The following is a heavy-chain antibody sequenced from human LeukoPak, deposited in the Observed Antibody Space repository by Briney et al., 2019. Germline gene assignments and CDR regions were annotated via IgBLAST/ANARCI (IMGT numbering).Heavy chain of an antibody. V-gene: IGHV4-39*07. Sequence: SETLSLTCTVSGGSISSSSYYWGWIRQPPGKGLEWIGSIYYSGSTYYNPSLKSRVTISVDTSKNQFSLKLSSVTAADTAVYYCVSGGQWLAKDYFDYWGQGTLVTVSS. CDR1: GGSISSSSYY. D-gene: IGHD6-19*01. CDR2: IYYSGST. J-gene: IGHJ4*02. CDR3: VSGGQWLAKDYFDY.